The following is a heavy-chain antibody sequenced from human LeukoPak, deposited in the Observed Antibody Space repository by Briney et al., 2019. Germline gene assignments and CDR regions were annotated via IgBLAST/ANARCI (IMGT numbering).Heavy chain of an antibody. CDR3: ARDRSSGWYGDY. Sequence: ASVKVSCKASGYTFTSYGISWVRQAPGQGLEWMGWISAYNGNTNYAQKLQGRVTMTTDTSTSTAYMELRSLRSNDTAVYYCARDRSSGWYGDYWGQGTLVTVSS. CDR1: GYTFTSYG. CDR2: ISAYNGNT. J-gene: IGHJ4*02. V-gene: IGHV1-18*01. D-gene: IGHD6-19*01.